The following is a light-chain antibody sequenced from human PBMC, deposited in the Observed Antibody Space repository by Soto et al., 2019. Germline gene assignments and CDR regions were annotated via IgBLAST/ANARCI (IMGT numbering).Light chain of an antibody. CDR2: GNN. CDR1: SSNIGAGFD. Sequence: QAVVTQPPSVSGAPGQRVTISCTGSSSNIGAGFDVHWYQQLPGTAPKLLLYGNNNRPSGVSDRFSGSKSGTSASLAITGLQAEDEADYYCQSYDNSLSGSGVFGTGTKVTVL. V-gene: IGLV1-40*01. J-gene: IGLJ1*01. CDR3: QSYDNSLSGSGV.